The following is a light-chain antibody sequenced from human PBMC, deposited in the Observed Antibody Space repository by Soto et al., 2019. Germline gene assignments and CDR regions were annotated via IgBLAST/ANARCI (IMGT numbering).Light chain of an antibody. CDR3: CSYAGARTYVL. V-gene: IGLV1-40*01. CDR1: SSNIGAGYD. J-gene: IGLJ3*02. CDR2: GNI. Sequence: QPVLTQPPSVSGAPGQRVTISCTGSSSNIGAGYDVHWYQQRPGTAPKLLIFGNINRPSGVPDRFSGSKSGITASLTISGLQAEDGGDYYCCSYAGARTYVLFGGGTKLTVL.